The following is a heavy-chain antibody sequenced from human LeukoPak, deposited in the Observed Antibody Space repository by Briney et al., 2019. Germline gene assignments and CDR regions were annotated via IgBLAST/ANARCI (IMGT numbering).Heavy chain of an antibody. J-gene: IGHJ4*02. V-gene: IGHV4-39*07. CDR1: GGSISSGGYY. CDR2: INHSGST. D-gene: IGHD3-3*01. Sequence: SETLSLTCTVSGGSISSGGYYWRWIRQPPGKGLEWIGEINHSGSTNYNPSLKSRVTISVDTSKNQFSLKLSSVTAADTAVYYCARGTYYDFWSGIPGPFDYWGQGTLVTVSS. CDR3: ARGTYYDFWSGIPGPFDY.